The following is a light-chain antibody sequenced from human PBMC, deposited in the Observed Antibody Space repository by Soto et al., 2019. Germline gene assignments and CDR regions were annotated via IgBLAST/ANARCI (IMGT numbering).Light chain of an antibody. Sequence: EIVLTQSPGTLSLSPGERVTLSCRVSQSVSSSYLAWYQQKPGQAPRLLIYGASNRATGIPDRFSGSGSGTDFTLTISRLEPGDFAVYYCQQFGSWTFGQGTKVEIK. V-gene: IGKV3-20*01. CDR3: QQFGSWT. CDR1: QSVSSSY. CDR2: GAS. J-gene: IGKJ1*01.